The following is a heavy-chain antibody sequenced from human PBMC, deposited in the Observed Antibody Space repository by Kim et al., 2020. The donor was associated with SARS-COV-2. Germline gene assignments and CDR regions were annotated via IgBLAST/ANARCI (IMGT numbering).Heavy chain of an antibody. D-gene: IGHD3-9*01. CDR2: MNPNSGNT. V-gene: IGHV1-8*01. CDR3: ARALRYFDWLLSHYYYYYMDV. J-gene: IGHJ6*03. Sequence: ASVKVSCKASGYTFTSYDINWVRQATGQGLEWMGWMNPNSGNTGYAQKFQGRVTMTRNTSISTAYMELSSLRSEDTAVYYCARALRYFDWLLSHYYYYYMDVLGKGTTVTVSS. CDR1: GYTFTSYD.